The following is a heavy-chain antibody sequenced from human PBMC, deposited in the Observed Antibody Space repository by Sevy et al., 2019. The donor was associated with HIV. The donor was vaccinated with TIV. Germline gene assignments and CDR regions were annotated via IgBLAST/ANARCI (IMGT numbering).Heavy chain of an antibody. CDR1: GFTFSDYY. V-gene: IGHV3-11*06. CDR2: ISSSSSYT. Sequence: AGSLRLSCAASGFTFSDYYMSWIRQAPGKGLEWVSYISSSSSYTNYADSVKGRFTISRDNAKNSLYLQMNSLRAEDTAVYYCARDPSVMDDSSGYYSIDAFDIWGQGTMVTVSS. CDR3: ARDPSVMDDSSGYYSIDAFDI. J-gene: IGHJ3*02. D-gene: IGHD3-22*01.